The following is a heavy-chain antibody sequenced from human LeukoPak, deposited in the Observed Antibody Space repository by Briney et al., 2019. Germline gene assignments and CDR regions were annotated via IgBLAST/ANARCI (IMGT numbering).Heavy chain of an antibody. V-gene: IGHV3-9*01. CDR3: ARESAVTMADYGMGV. D-gene: IGHD4-17*01. CDR1: GFIFNNYA. CDR2: ISWNSGSI. J-gene: IGHJ6*02. Sequence: PGGSLRLSCAGSGFIFNNYAMHWVRQPPGKGLEWVSGISWNSGSIDYADSVKGRFTISRDDAKNSLYLQMNSLRVEDTAFYYCARESAVTMADYGMGVWGQGTTVTVSS.